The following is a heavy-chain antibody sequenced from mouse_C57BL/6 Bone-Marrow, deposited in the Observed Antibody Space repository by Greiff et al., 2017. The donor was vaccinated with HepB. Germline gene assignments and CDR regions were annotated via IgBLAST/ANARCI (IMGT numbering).Heavy chain of an antibody. CDR1: GFTFSSYG. CDR3: ARHGGGYGGNFDY. D-gene: IGHD2-2*01. J-gene: IGHJ2*01. Sequence: EVKLMESGGDLVKPGGSLKLSCAASGFTFSSYGMSWVRQTPDKRLEWVATISSGGSYTYYPDSVKGRFTISRDNAKNTLYLQMSSLKSEDTAMYYCARHGGGYGGNFDYWGQGTTLTVSS. V-gene: IGHV5-6*01. CDR2: ISSGGSYT.